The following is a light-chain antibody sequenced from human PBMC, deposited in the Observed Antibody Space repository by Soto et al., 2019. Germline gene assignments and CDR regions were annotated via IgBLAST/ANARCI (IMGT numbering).Light chain of an antibody. CDR3: QEYNNMCTST. CDR2: GPS. Sequence: ISLTKSASALSVSPGERATLTCRASQSVXSNLDWYEQKPGQAPRLLIXGPSTRGTAIPARFIGSGSGTEFTLNISSMQSDDFETSYCQEYNNMCTSTFGGGTMADI. CDR1: QSVXSN. J-gene: IGKJ4*02. V-gene: IGKV3D-15*01.